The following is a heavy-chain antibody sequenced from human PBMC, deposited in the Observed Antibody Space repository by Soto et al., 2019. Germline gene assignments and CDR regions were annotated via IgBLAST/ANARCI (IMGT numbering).Heavy chain of an antibody. D-gene: IGHD3-10*01. CDR2: IKEDGSEK. J-gene: IGHJ6*02. Sequence: GSLRLSCAASGFTVSNNYMSWVRQAPGKGLEWVANIKEDGSEKFYVDSVKGRFTISRDNAKNSLYLQMNRLRAEDTALYYCASEYGRGLDAWGQGTTVTVSS. V-gene: IGHV3-7*01. CDR3: ASEYGRGLDA. CDR1: GFTVSNNY.